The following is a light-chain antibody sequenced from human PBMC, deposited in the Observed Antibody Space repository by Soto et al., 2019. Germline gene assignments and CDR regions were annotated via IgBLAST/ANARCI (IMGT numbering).Light chain of an antibody. J-gene: IGKJ3*01. V-gene: IGKV3-20*01. CDR2: GAS. CDR3: QQDGSSPRFT. CDR1: QSVRLSD. Sequence: EIVLTQSPGTLSLSPGERATLSCRASQSVRLSDLAWYQQKPGQAPRLLIYGASSRATDIPDRFSGSGSGTEYTLNNSRIEPQDFAVYYGQQDGSSPRFTFGPGNKLDIK.